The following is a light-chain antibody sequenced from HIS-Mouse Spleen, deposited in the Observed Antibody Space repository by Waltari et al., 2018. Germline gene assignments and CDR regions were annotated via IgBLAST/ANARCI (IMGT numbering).Light chain of an antibody. CDR3: QTWGTGMV. CDR2: LNSDGSH. V-gene: IGLV4-69*01. CDR1: SGHSSYA. J-gene: IGLJ3*02. Sequence: QLVLTQSPSASASLGASVNLTCTLSSGHSSYAIAWHQQQPEKGPRYWMKLNSDGSHSKGDGIPDRFSGSSSGAERYLTISSLQSEDEADYYCQTWGTGMVFGGGTKLTVL.